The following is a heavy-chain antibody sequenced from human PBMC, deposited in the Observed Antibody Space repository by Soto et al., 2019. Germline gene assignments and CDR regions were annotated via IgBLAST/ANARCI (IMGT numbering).Heavy chain of an antibody. CDR2: IYYSGST. Sequence: QVQLQESGPGLEKPSETLSLTCTVSGGSISSYYWSWIRQPPGKGLEWIGYIYYSGSTNYNPSLKSRVTISVDTSKNQFSLKLSSVTAADTAVYYCARDRADYGLDYWGQGTLVTVSS. V-gene: IGHV4-59*01. CDR1: GGSISSYY. CDR3: ARDRADYGLDY. J-gene: IGHJ4*02. D-gene: IGHD4-17*01.